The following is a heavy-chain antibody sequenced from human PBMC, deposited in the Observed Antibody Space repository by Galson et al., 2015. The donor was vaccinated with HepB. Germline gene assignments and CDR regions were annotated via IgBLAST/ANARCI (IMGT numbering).Heavy chain of an antibody. V-gene: IGHV5-51*03. J-gene: IGHJ3*02. CDR3: ARPLGYCSSTSCYLDAFDI. CDR1: GYSFTSYW. D-gene: IGHD2-2*01. CDR2: IYPGDSDT. Sequence: QSGAEVKKPGESLKISCKGSGYSFTSYWIGWVRQMPGKGLEWMGIIYPGDSDTRYSPSFQGQVTISADKSISTAYLQWSSLKASDTAMYYCARPLGYCSSTSCYLDAFDIWGQGTMVTVSS.